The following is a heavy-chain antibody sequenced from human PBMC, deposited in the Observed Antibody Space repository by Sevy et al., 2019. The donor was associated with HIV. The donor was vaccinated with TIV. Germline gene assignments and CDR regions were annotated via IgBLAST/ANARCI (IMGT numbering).Heavy chain of an antibody. V-gene: IGHV1-8*01. CDR3: VRILSTSDYNYHALDV. CDR2: MSPNSGNT. J-gene: IGHJ6*02. CDR1: GYTFTSYD. D-gene: IGHD1-1*01. Sequence: ASVKVSCRASGYTFTSYDIHWVRQTTGQGLEWMGWMSPNSGNTGYAQKFQGRVTMTRDTSKGTAYMELSSLRSDDTAVYYWVRILSTSDYNYHALDVWGQGTTITVSS.